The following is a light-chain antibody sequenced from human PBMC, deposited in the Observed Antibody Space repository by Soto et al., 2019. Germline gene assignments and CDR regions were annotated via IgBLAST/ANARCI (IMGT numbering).Light chain of an antibody. J-gene: IGKJ4*01. CDR1: QSVSSEK. CDR2: GAS. V-gene: IGKV3-20*01. Sequence: EIVLTQSPGTLSLSPGERASLSCGASQSVSSEKLAWYQQKPGQAPRLLIFGASGRATGIPERFSCSGSGTDFSLTISRLEPEDSVVYYCQQYGSSLLTFGGGTKVDIK. CDR3: QQYGSSLLT.